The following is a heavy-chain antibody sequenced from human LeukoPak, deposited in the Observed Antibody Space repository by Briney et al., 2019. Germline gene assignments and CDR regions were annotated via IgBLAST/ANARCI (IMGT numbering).Heavy chain of an antibody. J-gene: IGHJ4*02. CDR2: IYSSGIT. Sequence: PSETLSLTCTVSGGSISSATYYWTWIRQPAGKGLEWIGRIYSSGITNYNPSLKSRLTISLDTSKNQFSLKLNFATAADTAIYYCAREFHYWGQGTLVTVSS. CDR1: GGSISSATYY. CDR3: AREFHY. V-gene: IGHV4-61*02.